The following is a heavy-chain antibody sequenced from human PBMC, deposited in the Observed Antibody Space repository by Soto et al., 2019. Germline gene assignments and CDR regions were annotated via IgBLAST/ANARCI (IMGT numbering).Heavy chain of an antibody. D-gene: IGHD3-3*02. CDR3: ARLPSRHLVDY. J-gene: IGHJ4*02. V-gene: IGHV4-39*01. CDR1: GSSINSSGYY. Sequence: SETLSLTCTVSGSSINSSGYYWGWIRQPPGKGLEWIGSMFYGVSTYYNPSLKSRVTLSVDTSKNQFSPNLRSVTAADTAVYYCARLPSRHLVDYWGQGTLVTVSS. CDR2: MFYGVST.